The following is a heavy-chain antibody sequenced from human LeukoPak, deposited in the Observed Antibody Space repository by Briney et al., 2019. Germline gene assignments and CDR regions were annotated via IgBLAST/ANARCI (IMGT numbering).Heavy chain of an antibody. CDR2: IYYSGTV. J-gene: IGHJ4*02. Sequence: PSETLSLTCTVSGDSIQSDYWSWIRQPPGKGLEWIGHIYYSGTVNYNPSLKSRVTISVDRSKNQFSLKLNTVTAADTAVYYCASQRGYFDSWGQGTLVTVSS. V-gene: IGHV4-59*01. CDR3: ASQRGYFDS. D-gene: IGHD3-16*01. CDR1: GDSIQSDY.